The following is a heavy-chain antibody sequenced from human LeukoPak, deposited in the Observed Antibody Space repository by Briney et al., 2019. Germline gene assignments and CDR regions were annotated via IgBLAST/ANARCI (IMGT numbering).Heavy chain of an antibody. Sequence: GGSLRLSCAASGFTFSSYAMSWVRQAPGKGLEWVSAISGSGGSTYCADSVKGRFTISRDNSKNTLYLQMNSLRAEDTAAYYCAKVIYGYYYYGMDVWGQGTTVTVSS. CDR2: ISGSGGST. J-gene: IGHJ6*02. CDR3: AKVIYGYYYYGMDV. D-gene: IGHD4-17*01. CDR1: GFTFSSYA. V-gene: IGHV3-23*01.